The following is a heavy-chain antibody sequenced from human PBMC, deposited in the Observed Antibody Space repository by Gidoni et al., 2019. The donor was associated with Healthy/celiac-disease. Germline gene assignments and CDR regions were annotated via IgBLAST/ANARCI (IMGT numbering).Heavy chain of an antibody. CDR1: GGTFSSYT. CDR2: IIPILGIA. J-gene: IGHJ5*02. D-gene: IGHD6-13*01. V-gene: IGHV1-69*02. Sequence: QVQLVQSGAEVKKPGSSVKVSCKASGGTFSSYTISWVRQAPGQGLEWMGRIIPILGIANYAQKFQGRVTITADKSTSTAYMELSSLRSEDTAVYYCARGGRIAPYNWFDPWGQGTLVTVSS. CDR3: ARGGRIAPYNWFDP.